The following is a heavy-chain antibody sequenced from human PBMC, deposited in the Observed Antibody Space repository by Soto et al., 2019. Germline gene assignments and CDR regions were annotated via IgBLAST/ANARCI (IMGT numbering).Heavy chain of an antibody. V-gene: IGHV3-74*01. J-gene: IGHJ4*02. CDR2: INSDGSGT. CDR1: GFTFTSYW. Sequence: EVQLVESGGGLVQPGASLGLSCVTAGFTFTSYWMHWVRQAPGKGLVWVSRINSDGSGTSYADSVKGRFTISRDNAKNTLYLQMDSLRAEDTAVYYCARGDYADHVRTIDYWGQGTLVTVSS. CDR3: ARGDYADHVRTIDY. D-gene: IGHD4-17*01.